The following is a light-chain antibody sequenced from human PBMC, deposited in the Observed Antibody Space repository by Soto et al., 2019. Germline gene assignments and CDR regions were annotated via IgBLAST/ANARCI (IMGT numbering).Light chain of an antibody. CDR2: LNSDGSH. Sequence: QPVLTQSPSASASLGASVKLTCTLSSGHNNYAIAWHQQQPEKGPRYLMKLNSDGSHSKGDGIPDRFSGSSSGAERYLTIPHPPSEDEGGYYRPAWGTGIQVFGGGTKLTVL. CDR1: SGHNNYA. V-gene: IGLV4-69*01. CDR3: PAWGTGIQV. J-gene: IGLJ3*02.